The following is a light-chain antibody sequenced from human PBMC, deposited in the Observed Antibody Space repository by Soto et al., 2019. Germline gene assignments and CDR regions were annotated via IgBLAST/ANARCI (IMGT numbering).Light chain of an antibody. J-gene: IGLJ3*02. CDR3: YSYRGSNAWV. V-gene: IGLV2-14*01. CDR1: SSDVGAYNF. Sequence: SALTQPASVSGSPGQSITISCTGTSSDVGAYNFVSWYQHHPGTAPKLMIYEVSNRPSGASNRFSGSKSGNMASLTISGLQTEDEADYYCYSYRGSNAWVFGGGTKLTVL. CDR2: EVS.